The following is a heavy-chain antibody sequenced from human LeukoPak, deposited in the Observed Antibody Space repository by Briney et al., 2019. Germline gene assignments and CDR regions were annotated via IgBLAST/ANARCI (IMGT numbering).Heavy chain of an antibody. D-gene: IGHD6-13*01. CDR2: IYYSGST. Sequence: PSETLSLTCTVSGGSISGYYWSWIRQPPGKRLEWIGYIYYSGSTTYNPSLKSRVTISVDTSKNQFSLKLSSVTAADTAVYYCARSSSSWYDEYFQHWGQGTLVTVFS. V-gene: IGHV4-59*01. CDR3: ARSSSSWYDEYFQH. J-gene: IGHJ1*01. CDR1: GGSISGYY.